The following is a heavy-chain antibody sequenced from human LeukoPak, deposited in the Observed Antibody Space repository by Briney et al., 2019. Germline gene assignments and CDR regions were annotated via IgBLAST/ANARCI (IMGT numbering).Heavy chain of an antibody. D-gene: IGHD3-22*01. J-gene: IGHJ3*02. CDR2: IYYSGST. V-gene: IGHV4-59*01. Sequence: SETLSLTCTVSGGSISSYYWSWIRQPPGKGLEWIGYIYYSGSTNYNPSLKSRVTISVDTSKNQFSLKLSSVTAADTAVYYCARGSRKWILNYDSSGEGGAFDIWGQGTMVTVSS. CDR1: GGSISSYY. CDR3: ARGSRKWILNYDSSGEGGAFDI.